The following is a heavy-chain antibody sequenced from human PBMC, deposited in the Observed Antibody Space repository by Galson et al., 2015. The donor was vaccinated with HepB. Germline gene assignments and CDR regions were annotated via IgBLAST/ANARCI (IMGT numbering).Heavy chain of an antibody. CDR2: INPSGGST. J-gene: IGHJ6*02. CDR1: GHTFTSYY. Sequence: SVKVSCKASGHTFTSYYMHWVRQAPGQGLEWMGIINPSGGSTSYAQKFQGRVTMTRDTSTSTVYMELSSLRSEDTAVYYCARDPFAEDDTIFGVVILNSYGMDVWGQGTTVTVSS. CDR3: ARDPFAEDDTIFGVVILNSYGMDV. D-gene: IGHD3-3*01. V-gene: IGHV1-46*03.